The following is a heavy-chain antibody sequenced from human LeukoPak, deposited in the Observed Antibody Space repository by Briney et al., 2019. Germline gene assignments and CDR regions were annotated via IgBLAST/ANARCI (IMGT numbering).Heavy chain of an antibody. CDR1: GFTFSSYG. CDR3: AKDNSQLYSSSWHH. Sequence: GGSLRLSCAASGFTFSSYGMHWVRQAPGKGLEWVAVIWYDGSNKYYADSVKGRFTISRDNSNNTLYLQMNSLRAEDTAVYYCAKDNSQLYSSSWHHWGQGTLVTVSS. D-gene: IGHD6-13*01. CDR2: IWYDGSNK. J-gene: IGHJ5*02. V-gene: IGHV3-33*06.